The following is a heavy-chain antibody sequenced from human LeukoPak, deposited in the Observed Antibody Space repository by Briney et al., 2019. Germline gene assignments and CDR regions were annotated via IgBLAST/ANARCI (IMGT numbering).Heavy chain of an antibody. CDR3: ATMSSTTRYYYYGTDV. V-gene: IGHV4-34*01. D-gene: IGHD1-1*01. Sequence: SETLSLTCAVYGGSFSNYYWNWIRQPPGKGLEWIGEINHSGDTNYNPSLKSRVTISVDTSRNQLSLNLTSVTAADTAVYYCATMSSTTRYYYYGTDVWGHGTTVTVSS. CDR1: GGSFSNYY. J-gene: IGHJ6*02. CDR2: INHSGDT.